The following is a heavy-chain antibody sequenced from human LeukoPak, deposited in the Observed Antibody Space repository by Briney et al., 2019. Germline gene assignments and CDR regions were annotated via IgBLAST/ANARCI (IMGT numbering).Heavy chain of an antibody. V-gene: IGHV4-59*02. CDR2: IYYTGST. J-gene: IGHJ4*02. CDR3: ASRKLGNDY. CDR1: GGSGSDYY. Sequence: SETLSLTCTISGGSGSDYYWSWIRQSPGKGLEWIGYIYYTGSTSYNPSLKSRVTISADTSKNEFSLKLNSVTAADTAVYYCASRKLGNDYWGQGTLVTVSS. D-gene: IGHD7-27*01.